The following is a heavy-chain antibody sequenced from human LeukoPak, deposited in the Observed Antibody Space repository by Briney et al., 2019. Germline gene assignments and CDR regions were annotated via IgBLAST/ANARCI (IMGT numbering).Heavy chain of an antibody. CDR1: GYTFTGYY. D-gene: IGHD3-10*01. J-gene: IGHJ4*02. Sequence: ASVKVSCKASGYTFTGYYMHWVRQAPGQGLEWMGRINPNSGGTNYAQKFQGRVTMTGDTSISTAYMELSRLRSDDTAVYYCARDPPQALYGSYDYWGQGTLVTVSS. CDR2: INPNSGGT. CDR3: ARDPPQALYGSYDY. V-gene: IGHV1-2*06.